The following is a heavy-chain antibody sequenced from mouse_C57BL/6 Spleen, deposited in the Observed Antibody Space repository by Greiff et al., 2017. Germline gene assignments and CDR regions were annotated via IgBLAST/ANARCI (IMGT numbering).Heavy chain of an antibody. CDR2: INPGSGGT. Sequence: QVQLQQSGAELVRPGTSVKVSCKASGYAFTNYLIEWVKQRPGQGLEWIGVINPGSGGTNYNEKFKGKATLTADKSSSTAYMQLSSLTSEDSAVYFCARGPYGSSYWYFDVWGTGTTVTVSS. J-gene: IGHJ1*03. CDR1: GYAFTNYL. V-gene: IGHV1-54*01. D-gene: IGHD1-1*01. CDR3: ARGPYGSSYWYFDV.